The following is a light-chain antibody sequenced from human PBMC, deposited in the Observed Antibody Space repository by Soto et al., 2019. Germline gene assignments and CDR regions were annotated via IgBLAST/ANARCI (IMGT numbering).Light chain of an antibody. CDR2: GAS. Sequence: EIVLTQSPGTLSLSPGERATLFCRASQSVTSSSIAWYQQKPGQAPRLLIYGASTRATGIPARFSGSGSGTEFTLTISSLQSEDFALYYCQQYINWPPGITFGQGTRLEIK. J-gene: IGKJ5*01. CDR3: QQYINWPPGIT. CDR1: QSVTSS. V-gene: IGKV3-15*01.